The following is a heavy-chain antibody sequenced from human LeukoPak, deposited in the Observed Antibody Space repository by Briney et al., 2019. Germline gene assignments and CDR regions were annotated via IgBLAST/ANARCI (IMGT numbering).Heavy chain of an antibody. V-gene: IGHV1-2*06. CDR1: GNTFTAYY. Sequence: ASVKVSCKASGNTFTAYYMHWVRQAPGQGLEWMGRISPNGGTNYAQNFQGRVTMTRDTSISTVYMELRGLRSDDTAVYYCGRMVSYXXXXYXXXXYXGQGTLVTVSS. CDR2: ISPNGGT. CDR3: GRMVSYXXXXYXXXXY. J-gene: IGHJ4*02. D-gene: IGHD3-22*01.